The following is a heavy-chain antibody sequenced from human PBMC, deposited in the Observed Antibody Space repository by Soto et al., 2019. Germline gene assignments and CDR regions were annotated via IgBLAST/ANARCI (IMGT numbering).Heavy chain of an antibody. CDR3: TRAAGTKAFDI. Sequence: GGSLRLSCAASGFTVSSNYMSWVRQAPGKGLEWVSVIYSGGSTYYADSVKGRFTISRDNSKNTLYLQMNSLRAEDTAVYYCTRAAGTKAFDIWGQGTMVTVSS. CDR2: IYSGGST. D-gene: IGHD6-13*01. V-gene: IGHV3-53*01. J-gene: IGHJ3*02. CDR1: GFTVSSNY.